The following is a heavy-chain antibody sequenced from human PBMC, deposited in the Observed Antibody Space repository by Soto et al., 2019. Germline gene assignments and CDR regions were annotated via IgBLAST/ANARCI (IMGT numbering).Heavy chain of an antibody. V-gene: IGHV1-18*03. CDR2: ISASKGNT. Sequence: ASVKVSCKASGFTFTNYGITWVRQAPGQGLEWMGWISASKGNTNYAQKFQGRVTMTTDTSTSTAYMELRSLRSDDMAVYYCASRSGQLPYYFDYWGQGPQVTVSS. J-gene: IGHJ4*02. CDR3: ASRSGQLPYYFDY. CDR1: GFTFTNYG. D-gene: IGHD1-26*01.